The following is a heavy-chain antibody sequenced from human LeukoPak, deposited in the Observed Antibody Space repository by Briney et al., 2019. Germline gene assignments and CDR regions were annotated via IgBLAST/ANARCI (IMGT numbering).Heavy chain of an antibody. D-gene: IGHD2-2*01. CDR3: ARGPQLSGWFDP. J-gene: IGHJ5*02. V-gene: IGHV4-39*07. CDR1: GGSISSSSYY. Sequence: SETLSLTCTVSGGSISSSSYYWGWIRQPPGKGLEWIGEINHSGSTNYNPSLKSRVTISVDTSKNQFSLKLSSVTAADTAVYYCARGPQLSGWFDPWGQGTLVTVSS. CDR2: INHSGST.